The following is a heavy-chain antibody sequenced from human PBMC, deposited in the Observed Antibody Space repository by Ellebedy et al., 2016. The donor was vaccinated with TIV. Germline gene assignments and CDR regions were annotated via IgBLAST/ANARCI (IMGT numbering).Heavy chain of an antibody. CDR2: IYDSGST. J-gene: IGHJ5*02. CDR3: ARGVIVAYGNWFDP. D-gene: IGHD3-16*02. V-gene: IGHV4-59*01. Sequence: MPSETLSLTCSVSGDSISTYYWTRIRQSPGKGLEWIGYIYDSGSTNYNPSLKSRVTISVDTSKNQFSLKLSSVTAADTAVYYCARGVIVAYGNWFDPWGQGTLVTVSS. CDR1: GDSISTYY.